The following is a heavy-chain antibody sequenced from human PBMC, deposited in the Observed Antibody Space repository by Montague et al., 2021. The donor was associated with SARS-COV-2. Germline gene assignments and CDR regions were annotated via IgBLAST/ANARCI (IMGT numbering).Heavy chain of an antibody. Sequence: SETLSLTCTVSGGSISGSTYYWGWIRQPPGKGLEWIGSIHHSGSTYYNPSLETRVTISVDTSKNQFSLKLSSVTAADTAVFYCARHGHTKVWSGMDVWGQGITVTVSS. J-gene: IGHJ6*02. D-gene: IGHD2-2*01. CDR1: GGSISGSTYY. CDR3: ARHGHTKVWSGMDV. CDR2: IHHSGST. V-gene: IGHV4-39*01.